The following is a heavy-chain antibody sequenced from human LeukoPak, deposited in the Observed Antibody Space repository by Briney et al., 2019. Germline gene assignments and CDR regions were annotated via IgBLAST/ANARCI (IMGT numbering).Heavy chain of an antibody. CDR2: INHSGST. D-gene: IGHD6-19*01. CDR1: GGSFSGYY. J-gene: IGHJ6*03. CDR3: ARDKSDSSGWPNYYYYMDV. Sequence: PSETLSPTCAVYGGSFSGYYWSWIRQPPGKGLEWIGEINHSGSTNYNPSLKSRVTISVDTSKNQFSLKLSSVTAADTAVYYCARDKSDSSGWPNYYYYMDVWGKGTTVTVSS. V-gene: IGHV4-34*01.